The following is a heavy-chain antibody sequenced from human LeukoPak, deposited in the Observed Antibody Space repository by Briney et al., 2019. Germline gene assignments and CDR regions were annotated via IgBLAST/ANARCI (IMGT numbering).Heavy chain of an antibody. J-gene: IGHJ5*02. Sequence: PGGSLRLSCAASGFTFSSYSMNWVRQAPGKGLEWVSSISSSSSYIYYADSVKGRFTISRDNAKNSLYLQMNSLRAEDTAVYYCARDSDKNYDFWSGYYTGANWFDPWGQGTLVTVSS. D-gene: IGHD3-3*01. CDR1: GFTFSSYS. CDR2: ISSSSSYI. CDR3: ARDSDKNYDFWSGYYTGANWFDP. V-gene: IGHV3-21*01.